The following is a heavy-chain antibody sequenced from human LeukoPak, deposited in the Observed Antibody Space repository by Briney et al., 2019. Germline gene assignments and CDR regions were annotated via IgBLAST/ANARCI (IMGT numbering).Heavy chain of an antibody. CDR3: AGPIAADTHGFDI. CDR2: VYNSGTT. J-gene: IGHJ3*02. D-gene: IGHD6-6*01. V-gene: IGHV4-59*08. Sequence: PSETLSLTCTVSGGSISTYDWSWIRQPPGRGLEWIGYVYNSGTTSYNPSLKSRVTISVDTSKNQFSLKLSSVTAADTAVYYCAGPIAADTHGFDIWGRGTMVTVSS. CDR1: GGSISTYD.